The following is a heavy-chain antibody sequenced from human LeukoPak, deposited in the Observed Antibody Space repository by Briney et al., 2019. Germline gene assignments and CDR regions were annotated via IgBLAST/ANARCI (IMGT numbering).Heavy chain of an antibody. D-gene: IGHD3-22*01. V-gene: IGHV3-23*01. CDR3: AKKVSPGYYYRAEYFQH. CDR2: ISRSGGST. J-gene: IGHJ1*01. CDR1: GFTFSSYA. Sequence: PGGSLRLSCAASGFTFSSYAMSWVRQAPGKGLEWVSAISRSGGSTYYADSVKGRFTISRDNSKNTQYLQMNSLRAEDTAVYYCAKKVSPGYYYRAEYFQHWGQGTLVTVSS.